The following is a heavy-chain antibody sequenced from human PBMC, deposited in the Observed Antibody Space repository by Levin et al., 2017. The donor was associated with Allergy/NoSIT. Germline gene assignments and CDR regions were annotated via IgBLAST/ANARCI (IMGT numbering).Heavy chain of an antibody. J-gene: IGHJ4*02. CDR2: INHSGSS. D-gene: IGHD6-19*01. V-gene: IGHV4-34*01. Sequence: SQTLSLTCAVYGGSLSGHFWTWIRQPPGKGLEWIGEINHSGSSNYNPSLKSRVTMSVDTSKNQFSLRLSSVTAADTAVYYCARGDRWLGVWGQGTLVTVSS. CDR1: GGSLSGHF. CDR3: ARGDRWLGV.